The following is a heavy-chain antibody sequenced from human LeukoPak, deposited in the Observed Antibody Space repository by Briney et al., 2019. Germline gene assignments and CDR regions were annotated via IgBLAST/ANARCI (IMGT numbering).Heavy chain of an antibody. V-gene: IGHV3-30*02. D-gene: IGHD3-10*01. CDR1: GFTFSTYG. CDR2: IRNDGNIK. CDR3: ATRVRGPEGY. J-gene: IGHJ4*02. Sequence: GGSLRLSCAASGFTFSTYGMHWVRQAPGKGLEWAAFIRNDGNIKYYADSVKGRFTISRDNSKNTVYLQMNSLRPEDTAVYYCATRVRGPEGYWGQGTLVTVSS.